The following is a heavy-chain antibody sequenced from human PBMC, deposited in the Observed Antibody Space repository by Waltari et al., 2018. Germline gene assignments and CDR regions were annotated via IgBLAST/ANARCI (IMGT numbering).Heavy chain of an antibody. J-gene: IGHJ4*02. CDR3: ARNPGGYYFVY. CDR2: INHSGST. CDR1: VGSFSGSY. Sequence: QVQLQQWGAGLLKPSETLSLTCAVYVGSFSGSYWSWIRQPPGKGLEWIGEINHSGSTNYNPSLKSRVTISVDTSKNQFSLKLSSVTAADTAVYYCARNPGGYYFVYWGQGTLVTVSS. V-gene: IGHV4-34*01. D-gene: IGHD3-10*01.